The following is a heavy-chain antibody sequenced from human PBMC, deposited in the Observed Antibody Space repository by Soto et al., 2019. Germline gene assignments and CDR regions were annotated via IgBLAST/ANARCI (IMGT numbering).Heavy chain of an antibody. CDR1: GFSLSTSGVG. CDR2: IYWNDDK. Sequence: QITLKESGPTLVKPTQTLTLTCTFSGFSLSTSGVGVGWIRQPPGKALEWLALIYWNDDKRYSPSLKSRLTITKDTSKSQVVLTMTNMDPVDIATYYCAHSTTRWLQFSYFDYWGQGTLVTVSS. J-gene: IGHJ4*02. V-gene: IGHV2-5*01. CDR3: AHSTTRWLQFSYFDY. D-gene: IGHD5-12*01.